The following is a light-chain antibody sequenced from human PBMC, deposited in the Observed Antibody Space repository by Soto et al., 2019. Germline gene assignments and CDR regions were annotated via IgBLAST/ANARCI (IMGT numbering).Light chain of an antibody. CDR2: KAS. J-gene: IGKJ1*01. CDR1: QSISSW. Sequence: DIQMTQSPSTLSASVGDRVTTTCRASQSISSWLAWYQQRPGKAPKILIYKASTLKSGVPSRFRGSGSGTEFTLTISRLQPDDFETYYCQHYNSYSEAFGQGTKVDI. V-gene: IGKV1-5*03. CDR3: QHYNSYSEA.